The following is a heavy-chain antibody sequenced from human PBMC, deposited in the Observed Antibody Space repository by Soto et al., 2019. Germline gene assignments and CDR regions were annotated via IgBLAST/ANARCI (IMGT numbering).Heavy chain of an antibody. CDR3: ANQRRYYGSGSYSYFDY. V-gene: IGHV3-23*01. CDR2: VRGSGGST. D-gene: IGHD3-10*01. Sequence: GGSLRLSCAASGFTFSSYAMSWVRQAPGKGLEWVSAVRGSGGSTYYAASVKGRFTISRDNSKKTLYLQMNSLRAEDTAVYYCANQRRYYGSGSYSYFDYWGQGTLVTVSS. J-gene: IGHJ4*02. CDR1: GFTFSSYA.